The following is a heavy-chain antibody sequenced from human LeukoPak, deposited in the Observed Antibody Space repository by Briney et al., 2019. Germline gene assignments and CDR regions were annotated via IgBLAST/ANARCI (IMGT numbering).Heavy chain of an antibody. V-gene: IGHV3-30*03. CDR1: GFTFSRYY. D-gene: IGHD3-9*01. J-gene: IGHJ4*02. CDR2: ISYDGSDK. Sequence: GGSLRLSCAASGFTFSRYYMTWVRQAPGKGLEWVTVISYDGSDKFYADSVKGRFTISRDSSKYTLYLQMNSLRAEDTAVYYCAREAGLRYFDWLLSTDYYFDYWGQGTLVTVSS. CDR3: AREAGLRYFDWLLSTDYYFDY.